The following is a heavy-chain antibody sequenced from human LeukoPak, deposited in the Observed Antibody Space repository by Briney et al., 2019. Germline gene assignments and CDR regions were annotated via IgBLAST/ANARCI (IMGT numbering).Heavy chain of an antibody. D-gene: IGHD5-24*01. CDR2: ISGSGGST. Sequence: GGTLGLSCAASGFTFSSYGMTWVRQAPGKGLEWVSAISGSGGSTYYADSVKGRFTISRDNSKNTLYLQMNSLRAEDTAVYHCAKGVGDGYNYYFDYWGQGTLVTVSS. CDR3: AKGVGDGYNYYFDY. J-gene: IGHJ4*02. V-gene: IGHV3-23*01. CDR1: GFTFSSYG.